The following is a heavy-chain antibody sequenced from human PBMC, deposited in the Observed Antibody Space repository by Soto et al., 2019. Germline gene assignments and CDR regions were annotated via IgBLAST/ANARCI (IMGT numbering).Heavy chain of an antibody. J-gene: IGHJ6*02. D-gene: IGHD6-13*01. CDR3: ARVVGSSWRHVNYYYYYGMDV. CDR2: INHSGST. Sequence: SETLSLTCAFYGGSFRGYYWSWIRQPPGKGLEWIGEINHSGSTNYNPSLKSRVTISVDTSKNQFSLKLSSVTAADTAVYYCARVVGSSWRHVNYYYYYGMDVWGQGTTVTVSS. V-gene: IGHV4-34*01. CDR1: GGSFRGYY.